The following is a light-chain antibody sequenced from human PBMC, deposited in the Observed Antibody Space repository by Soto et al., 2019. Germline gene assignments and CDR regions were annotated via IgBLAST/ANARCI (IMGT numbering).Light chain of an antibody. J-gene: IGLJ3*02. Sequence: NFMLTQPHSVSESPGKTVTISCTPSSGSIASNYVQWYQQRPGSAPPTVIYEDNQRPSGVPERFSGSIDSSSNSASLTISGLKTEDEADYYCQSYDSSDPWVFGGGTKVTVL. CDR3: QSYDSSDPWV. CDR1: SGSIASNY. V-gene: IGLV6-57*03. CDR2: EDN.